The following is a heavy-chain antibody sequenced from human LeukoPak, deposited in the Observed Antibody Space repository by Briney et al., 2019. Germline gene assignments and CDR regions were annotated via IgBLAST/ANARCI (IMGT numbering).Heavy chain of an antibody. CDR3: SELWFGEFD. D-gene: IGHD3-10*01. CDR1: GFTFSNAW. CDR2: IKSKTDGGTT. V-gene: IGHV3-15*01. J-gene: IGHJ4*02. Sequence: GGSLRLSCATSGFTFSNAWMSWVRQAPGKGLEWVGRIKSKTDGGTTDYAAPVKGRFTISRDDSKNTLYLQLNSLKTEDTAVYYCSELWFGEFDWGQGTLVTVSS.